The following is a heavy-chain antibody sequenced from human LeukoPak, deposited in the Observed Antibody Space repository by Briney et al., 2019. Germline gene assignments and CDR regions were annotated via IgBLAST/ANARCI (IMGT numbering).Heavy chain of an antibody. D-gene: IGHD3-22*01. CDR2: IGGSGDNT. CDR3: VREHSTGYQDY. J-gene: IGHJ4*02. Sequence: GGSLRLSCAAPRFTFSTSAMSWVRQAPGKGPQWVSSIGGSGDNTYYADSVKGRFTISRDNSKNTLFLQMTDLRAADTAIYYCVREHSTGYQDYWGQGTPVTASS. CDR1: RFTFSTSA. V-gene: IGHV3-23*01.